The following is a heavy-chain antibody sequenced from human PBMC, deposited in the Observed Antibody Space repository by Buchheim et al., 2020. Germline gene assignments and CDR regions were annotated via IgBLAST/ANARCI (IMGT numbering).Heavy chain of an antibody. Sequence: EVQLVESGGGLVQPGGSLRLSCAASGFTFSSYWMHWVRQGPGKGLVWVSRINTDGSSTNYADSVKGRFTISRDNARNTLSLQINSLRPEDTAVYFCARGDAYNFNWFFDLWGRGTL. CDR1: GFTFSSYW. CDR2: INTDGSST. J-gene: IGHJ2*01. CDR3: ARGDAYNFNWFFDL. D-gene: IGHD5-24*01. V-gene: IGHV3-74*01.